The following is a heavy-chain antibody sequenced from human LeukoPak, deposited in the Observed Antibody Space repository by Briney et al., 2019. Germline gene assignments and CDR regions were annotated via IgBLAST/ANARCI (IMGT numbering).Heavy chain of an antibody. CDR3: AKGGLRFLEWLLDY. Sequence: GGSLRLSCAASGFTVSSNYMSWVRQAPGKGLEWVSAISGSGGSTYYADSVKGRFTISRDNSKNTLYLQMNSLRAEDTAVYYCAKGGLRFLEWLLDYWGQGTLVTVSS. CDR2: ISGSGGST. CDR1: GFTVSSNY. J-gene: IGHJ4*02. V-gene: IGHV3-23*01. D-gene: IGHD3-3*01.